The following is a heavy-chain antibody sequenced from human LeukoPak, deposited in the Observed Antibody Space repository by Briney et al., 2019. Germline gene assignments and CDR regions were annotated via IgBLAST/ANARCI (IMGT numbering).Heavy chain of an antibody. Sequence: GSLRLSCAASGFTFSSYAMRWVRQAPGKRLEYVSAITNNGDSTYYANSVKGRFIISRDNSKNTLYLQMGSLRAEDMAVYYCARVGDKGAFDYWGQGTLVTVSS. CDR3: ARVGDKGAFDY. D-gene: IGHD3-16*01. CDR1: GFTFSSYA. J-gene: IGHJ4*02. V-gene: IGHV3-64*01. CDR2: ITNNGDST.